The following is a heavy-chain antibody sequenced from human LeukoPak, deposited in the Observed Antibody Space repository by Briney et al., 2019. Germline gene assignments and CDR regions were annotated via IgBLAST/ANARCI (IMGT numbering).Heavy chain of an antibody. V-gene: IGHV3-30-3*01. CDR2: ISYDGSNK. Sequence: PGGTLRLSRAASGFTLSSYAMHWVRQAPGKGLEWVAVISYDGSNKYYADSVKGRFTISRDNSKNTLYLQMNSLRAEDTAVYYCARDLMVGATDVDYWGQGTLVTVSS. D-gene: IGHD1-26*01. CDR1: GFTLSSYA. J-gene: IGHJ4*02. CDR3: ARDLMVGATDVDY.